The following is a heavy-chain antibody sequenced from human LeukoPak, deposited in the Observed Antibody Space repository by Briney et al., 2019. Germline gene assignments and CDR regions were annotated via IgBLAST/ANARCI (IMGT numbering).Heavy chain of an antibody. CDR3: ARGGPAAISFSGSYYMRSDYFDY. CDR1: GFTFSSYS. J-gene: IGHJ4*02. V-gene: IGHV3-48*02. CDR2: ISSSSSTI. Sequence: GGSLRLSCAASGFTFSSYSMNWVRQAPGKGLEWVSYISSSSSTIYYADSVKGRFTISRDNAKNSLYLQMNSLRDEDTAVYYCARGGPAAISFSGSYYMRSDYFDYWGQGTLVTVSS. D-gene: IGHD3-10*01.